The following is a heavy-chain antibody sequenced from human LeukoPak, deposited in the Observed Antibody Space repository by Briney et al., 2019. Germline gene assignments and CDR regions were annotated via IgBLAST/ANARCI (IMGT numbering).Heavy chain of an antibody. J-gene: IGHJ5*02. V-gene: IGHV1-2*02. CDR1: GYTSTGYY. CDR3: ARVKQGYDFWSGYYDHWFDP. Sequence: ASVKVSCTASGYTSTGYYMHWVRQAPGQGLEWMGWINPNSGGTNYAQKFQGRVTMTRDTSISTAYMELSRLRSDDTAVYYCARVKQGYDFWSGYYDHWFDPWGQGTLVTVSS. CDR2: INPNSGGT. D-gene: IGHD3-3*01.